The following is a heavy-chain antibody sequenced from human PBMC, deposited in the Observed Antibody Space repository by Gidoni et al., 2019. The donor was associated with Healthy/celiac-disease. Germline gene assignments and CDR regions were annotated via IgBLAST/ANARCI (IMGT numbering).Heavy chain of an antibody. CDR3: AREGGYSQFDP. CDR1: GLTFSSSS. J-gene: IGHJ5*02. V-gene: IGHV3-21*01. CDR2: ISSSSSYI. Sequence: EVQLVESGGGLVTPGGSWGISCAASGLTFSSSSMNWVRQAPGKGLEWVSSISSSSSYIYYADSVKGRFTISRDNAKNSLYLQMNSLRAEDTAVYYCAREGGYSQFDPWGQGTLVTVSS. D-gene: IGHD5-18*01.